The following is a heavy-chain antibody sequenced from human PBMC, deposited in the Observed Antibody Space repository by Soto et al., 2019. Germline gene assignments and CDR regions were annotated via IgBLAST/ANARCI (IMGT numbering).Heavy chain of an antibody. D-gene: IGHD5-12*01. CDR1: GFTFSSYA. CDR2: ISGSGVSN. CDR3: EKKRGYEAEKYFDY. V-gene: IGHV3-23*01. Sequence: GGSLRLSCAASGFTFSSYAMSWVRQAPGKGLEWVSAISGSGVSNYYADSVKGRFTISRDNSKNTLYLQMNSLRAEDTAVDYCEKKRGYEAEKYFDYWGQGTLVTVSS. J-gene: IGHJ4*02.